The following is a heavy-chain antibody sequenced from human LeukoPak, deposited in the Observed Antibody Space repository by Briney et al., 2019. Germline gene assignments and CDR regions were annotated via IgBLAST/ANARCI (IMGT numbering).Heavy chain of an antibody. D-gene: IGHD2-15*01. Sequence: QPGGSLRLSCVASGFTFSSYWMHWVRQAPGKGLVWVSHINSDGSSTSYADSVKGRFTISRDNAKNTLYLQMNSLRAEDTAVYYCARGGVSRPTLYDYWGQGTLVTVSS. J-gene: IGHJ4*02. CDR3: ARGGVSRPTLYDY. CDR2: INSDGSST. V-gene: IGHV3-74*01. CDR1: GFTFSSYW.